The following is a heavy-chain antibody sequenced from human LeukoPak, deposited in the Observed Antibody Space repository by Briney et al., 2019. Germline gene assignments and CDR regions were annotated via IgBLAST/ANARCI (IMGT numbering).Heavy chain of an antibody. CDR1: GFTFTTYW. D-gene: IGHD3-10*01. CDR2: IKQDGTEK. CDR3: ARPLMYYYGSETYFWFDP. V-gene: IGHV3-7*01. Sequence: GGSLRLSCAASGFTFTTYWMSWVRQAPGKGLEWVANIKQDGTEKYYVDSVKGRFTISRDNAKNSLSLQMNSLRAEDTAVYYCARPLMYYYGSETYFWFDPWGQGTLVTVSS. J-gene: IGHJ5*02.